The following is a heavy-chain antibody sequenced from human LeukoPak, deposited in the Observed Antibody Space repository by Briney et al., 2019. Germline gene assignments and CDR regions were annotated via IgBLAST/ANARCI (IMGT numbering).Heavy chain of an antibody. CDR1: GYILTELS. CDR2: FDPEDGET. V-gene: IGHV1-24*01. J-gene: IGHJ4*02. Sequence: GASVKVSCKVSGYILTELSMHWVRQAPGKGLEWMGGFDPEDGETIYTQRFQGRVTMTEDTSTDTAYMELSSLRSEDTAIYFCTTDILDYWRTTTCQKGNSWGQGTLVTVSS. D-gene: IGHD2-2*01. CDR3: TTDILDYWRTTTCQKGNS.